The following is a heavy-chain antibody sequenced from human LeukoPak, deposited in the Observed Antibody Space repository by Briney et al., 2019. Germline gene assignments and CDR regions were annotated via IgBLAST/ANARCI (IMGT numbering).Heavy chain of an antibody. V-gene: IGHV3-11*01. Sequence: PGGSLRLSCAASGFTFSDYYMSWIRQAPGKGLEWVSYISSGGSTRYYADSVKGRFTISRDNAKNSLYLQMNSLRAEDTALYYCARSSSGWFNAFDIWGQGTMVTVSS. J-gene: IGHJ3*02. CDR2: ISSGGSTR. CDR1: GFTFSDYY. D-gene: IGHD6-19*01. CDR3: ARSSSGWFNAFDI.